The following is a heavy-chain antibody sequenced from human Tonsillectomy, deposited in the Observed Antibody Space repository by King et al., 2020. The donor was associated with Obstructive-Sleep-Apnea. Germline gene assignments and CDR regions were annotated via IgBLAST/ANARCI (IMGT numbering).Heavy chain of an antibody. CDR1: GFSLSTNGMG. CDR2: IHWDDDK. J-gene: IGHJ4*02. D-gene: IGHD1-1*01. Sequence: ITLQESGPTLVKPTQTLTLTCTFSGFSLSTNGMGVAWIRQPPGKALEWLALIHWDDDKRYSPPLKNRLTITKDTSENQVVLTMANMDPVDTGTYFCAHRDPTGLFDYWGQGTLVTVSS. V-gene: IGHV2-5*02. CDR3: AHRDPTGLFDY.